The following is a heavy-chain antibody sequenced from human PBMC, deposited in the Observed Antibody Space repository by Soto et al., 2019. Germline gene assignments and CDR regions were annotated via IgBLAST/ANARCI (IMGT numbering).Heavy chain of an antibody. D-gene: IGHD4-17*01. CDR2: MNPNSGNT. Sequence: ASVKVSCKAPGYTFTSYDINWVRQATGQGLEWMGWMNPNSGNTGYAQKFQGRVTMTRNTTISTAYMELSSLRSEDTAVYYCGRGRVMTTVPWFDYWGQGTLVTVSS. CDR3: GRGRVMTTVPWFDY. CDR1: GYTFTSYD. V-gene: IGHV1-8*01. J-gene: IGHJ4*02.